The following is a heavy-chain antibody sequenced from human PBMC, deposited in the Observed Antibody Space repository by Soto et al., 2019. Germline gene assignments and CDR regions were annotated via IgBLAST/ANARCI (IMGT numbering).Heavy chain of an antibody. J-gene: IGHJ4*02. D-gene: IGHD4-17*01. Sequence: GGSLRLSCAASGFTFSSYAMSWVRQAPGKGLEWVSSISGSGGGTYYADSVKGRFTISRDKSTNTLYLHMNSLRAEDTAVYYCARGSAYSDYDLEYWGQGTLVTVSS. CDR3: ARGSAYSDYDLEY. CDR1: GFTFSSYA. CDR2: ISGSGGGT. V-gene: IGHV3-23*01.